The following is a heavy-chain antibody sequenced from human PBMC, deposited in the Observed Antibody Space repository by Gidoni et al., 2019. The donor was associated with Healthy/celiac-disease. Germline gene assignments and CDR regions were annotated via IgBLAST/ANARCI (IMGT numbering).Heavy chain of an antibody. CDR3: ARESTDGSSGYPFDY. CDR1: GFTSSSYG. D-gene: IGHD3-22*01. CDR2: IWYDGSNK. Sequence: VQLVESGGGVVQPVRSLRLSCAASGFTSSSYGMHWVRQAPGKGLEWVAVIWYDGSNKYYADSVKGRFTISRDNSKNTLYLQMNSLRAEDTAVYYCARESTDGSSGYPFDYWGQGTLVTVSS. J-gene: IGHJ4*02. V-gene: IGHV3-33*01.